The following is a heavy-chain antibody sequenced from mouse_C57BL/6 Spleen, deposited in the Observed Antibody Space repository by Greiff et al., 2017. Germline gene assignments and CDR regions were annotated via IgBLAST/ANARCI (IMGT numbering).Heavy chain of an antibody. CDR2: LNPSTGGT. Sequence: EVQLQQSGPELVKPGASVKISCKASGYSFTGYYMNWVKQSPEKSLEWIGELNPSTGGTTYNQKFKAKATLTVDKSSSTAYMQRKSLTSEDSAVYYCARWIYYYGSSHYYAMVYWGQGTSVTVSS. J-gene: IGHJ4*01. D-gene: IGHD1-1*01. CDR3: ARWIYYYGSSHYYAMVY. V-gene: IGHV1-42*01. CDR1: GYSFTGYY.